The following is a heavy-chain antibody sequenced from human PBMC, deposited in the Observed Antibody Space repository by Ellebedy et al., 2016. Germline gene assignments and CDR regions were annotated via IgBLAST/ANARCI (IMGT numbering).Heavy chain of an antibody. CDR1: GFTFDDYA. CDR3: AKDRETTVFHDKYYYYGMDV. Sequence: GGSLRLSXAASGFTFDDYAMHWVRQAPGKGLEWVSGISWNSGSIGYADSVKGRFTISRDNAKNSLYLQMNSLRAEDTALYYCAKDRETTVFHDKYYYYGMDVWGQGTTVTVSS. CDR2: ISWNSGSI. V-gene: IGHV3-9*01. D-gene: IGHD4-17*01. J-gene: IGHJ6*02.